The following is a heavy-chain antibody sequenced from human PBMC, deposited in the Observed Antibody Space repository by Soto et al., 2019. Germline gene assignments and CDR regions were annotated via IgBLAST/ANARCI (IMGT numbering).Heavy chain of an antibody. D-gene: IGHD6-19*01. J-gene: IGHJ5*02. CDR2: IYHSGGT. CDR3: AKNVAVAGFCLDP. CDR1: GDSISSHY. V-gene: IGHV4-59*11. Sequence: QVQLHESGPGLVKPSETLSLTCTVSGDSISSHYWSWIRQPPVKGLEWMGHIYHSGGTRYNPSLRSRVTISVDTSKNQFSLKLRSVTAADTAVYYCAKNVAVAGFCLDPWGQGILVTVSS.